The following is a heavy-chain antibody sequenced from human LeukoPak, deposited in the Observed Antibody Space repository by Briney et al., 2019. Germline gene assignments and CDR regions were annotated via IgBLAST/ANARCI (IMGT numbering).Heavy chain of an antibody. Sequence: GESLKISCKGSGYSFTSYWIGWVRQMPGKGLEWMGIIYPGDSDTRYSPSFQGQVTISADKSISTAYLQWSSLKASDTAMYYCAKTDYYASGSYKWEYFHHWGQGTLVTVSS. V-gene: IGHV5-51*01. CDR3: AKTDYYASGSYKWEYFHH. CDR1: GYSFTSYW. J-gene: IGHJ1*01. D-gene: IGHD3-10*01. CDR2: IYPGDSDT.